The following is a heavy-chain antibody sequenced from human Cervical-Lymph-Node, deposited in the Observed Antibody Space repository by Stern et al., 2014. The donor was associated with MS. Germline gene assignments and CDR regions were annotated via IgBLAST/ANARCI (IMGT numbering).Heavy chain of an antibody. CDR2: IDWGCGK. J-gene: IGHJ4*02. Sequence: QVPLRESGPALVKPTQTLTLTCTFSGFSLTTSGMCVSWIRQPPGKALEWLARIDWGCGKYYSTSLKTRLTISKDTSKNQVVLTMTNVDPVDTATYYCARTRVTLVRGVVRGSFFDYWGQGALVTVSS. CDR1: GFSLTTSGMC. V-gene: IGHV2-70*15. D-gene: IGHD3-10*01. CDR3: ARTRVTLVRGVVRGSFFDY.